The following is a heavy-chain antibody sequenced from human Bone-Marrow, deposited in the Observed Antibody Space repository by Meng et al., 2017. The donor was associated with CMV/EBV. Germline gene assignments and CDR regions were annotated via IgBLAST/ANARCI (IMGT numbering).Heavy chain of an antibody. D-gene: IGHD3-10*01. J-gene: IGHJ5*02. V-gene: IGHV3-23*01. CDR2: ISGSGDST. CDR3: AKDLWFGGNWFDP. CDR1: GFNFSSYA. Sequence: GGSLRLSCAASGFNFSSYAMSWVRQAPGQGLEWVSGISGSGDSTYYADSVKGRFTISRDNSKNTLYLQMNSLRAEDTAVYYCAKDLWFGGNWFDPWGQGTLVTVSS.